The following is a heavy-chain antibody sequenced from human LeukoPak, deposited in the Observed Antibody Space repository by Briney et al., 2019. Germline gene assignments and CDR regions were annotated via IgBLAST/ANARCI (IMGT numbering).Heavy chain of an antibody. Sequence: SKTLSLTCTVSGGSVSSSRYYWGWIRQPPGKGLEWIGSVYYSGSTYYNPSLKSRVTMSVDTFKNQFSLELSSVTAADPAVYYCARHKRDCSGGSCYLGDYYYYMDVWGKGTTVTISS. CDR1: GGSVSSSRYY. CDR2: VYYSGST. V-gene: IGHV4-39*01. CDR3: ARHKRDCSGGSCYLGDYYYYMDV. D-gene: IGHD2-15*01. J-gene: IGHJ6*03.